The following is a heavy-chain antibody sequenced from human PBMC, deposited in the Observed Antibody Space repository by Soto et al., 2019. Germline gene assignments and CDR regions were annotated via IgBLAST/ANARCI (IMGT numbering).Heavy chain of an antibody. CDR3: ARDGQWLAFDY. CDR2: INPSGGST. D-gene: IGHD6-19*01. CDR1: GYPFSSYY. Sequence: GASVKVSCKASGYPFSSYYLHWVRQAPGQGLEWMGIINPSGGSTNYAQKSQGRVTMTRDTSTSTFYMELSSLRSDDTAIYYCARDGQWLAFDYWAQGTLVTVSS. J-gene: IGHJ4*02. V-gene: IGHV1-46*01.